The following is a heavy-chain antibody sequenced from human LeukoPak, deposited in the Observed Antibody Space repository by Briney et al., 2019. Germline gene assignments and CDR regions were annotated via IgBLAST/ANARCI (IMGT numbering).Heavy chain of an antibody. CDR3: AGYCSSTSCYGVDAFDI. CDR2: INESGST. CDR1: GGSFSGYY. Sequence: PSETLSLTCGVSGGSFSGYYWSWIRQSPGKGLEWIGEINESGSTDYNPSLMSRVTMSVDTSKNQFSLKLSSVTAADTAVYYCAGYCSSTSCYGVDAFDIWGQGTMVTVSS. V-gene: IGHV4-34*10. D-gene: IGHD2-2*01. J-gene: IGHJ3*02.